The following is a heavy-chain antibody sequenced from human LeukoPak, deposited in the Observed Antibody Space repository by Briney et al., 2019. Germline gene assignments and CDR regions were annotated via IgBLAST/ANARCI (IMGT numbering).Heavy chain of an antibody. D-gene: IGHD3-10*01. J-gene: IGHJ4*02. CDR2: IDHSGST. CDR1: GGSFSGYY. Sequence: SETLSLTCAVYGGSFSGYYWSWIRQPPGKGLEWIGEIDHSGSTNYNPSLKSRVTISVDTSKNQFSLKLSSVTAADTAVYYCASRWFGGGRPLDYWGQGTLVTVSS. CDR3: ASRWFGGGRPLDY. V-gene: IGHV4-34*01.